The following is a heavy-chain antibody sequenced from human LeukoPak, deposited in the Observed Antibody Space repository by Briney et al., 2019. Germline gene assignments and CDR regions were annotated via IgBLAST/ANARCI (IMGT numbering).Heavy chain of an antibody. V-gene: IGHV3-33*01. J-gene: IGHJ4*02. Sequence: PGGSLRLSCAASGLTFSSYGMHWVRQAPGKGLEWVALIWYDGSNKYYADSVKGRFTISRDNSRNTLYLQMNSLRAEDTALYYCARDYGSGFDYWGQGTLVTVSS. D-gene: IGHD3-10*01. CDR3: ARDYGSGFDY. CDR1: GLTFSSYG. CDR2: IWYDGSNK.